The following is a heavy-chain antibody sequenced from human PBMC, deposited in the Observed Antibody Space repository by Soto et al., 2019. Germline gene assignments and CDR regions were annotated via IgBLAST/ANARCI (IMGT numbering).Heavy chain of an antibody. Sequence: QPGGSLRLSCAASGFTFSSYSMNWVRKAPGKGLEWVSYISSSSGTIYYADSVKGRFTISRDDAKNSLYLQMNSLRDEDTAVYYCARDPGYSYGPPDYWGQGTLVTVSS. J-gene: IGHJ4*02. CDR1: GFTFSSYS. CDR2: ISSSSGTI. V-gene: IGHV3-48*02. D-gene: IGHD5-18*01. CDR3: ARDPGYSYGPPDY.